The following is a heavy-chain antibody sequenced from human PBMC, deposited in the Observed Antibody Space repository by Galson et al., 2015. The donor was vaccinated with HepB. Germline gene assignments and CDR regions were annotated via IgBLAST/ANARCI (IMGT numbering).Heavy chain of an antibody. CDR1: GYTFSSYS. V-gene: IGHV1-18*01. J-gene: IGHJ5*02. D-gene: IGHD2-15*01. CDR2: ISTYNGDT. CDR3: ARGALVVAVGATQNNWFDP. Sequence: SVKVSCKASGYTFSSYSITWVRQAPGQGLEWMGWISTYNGDTMYAQKFQGRDTMTADTSTSTAYMELGSLISDDTAVYFCARGALVVAVGATQNNWFDPWGQGTLVTVSS.